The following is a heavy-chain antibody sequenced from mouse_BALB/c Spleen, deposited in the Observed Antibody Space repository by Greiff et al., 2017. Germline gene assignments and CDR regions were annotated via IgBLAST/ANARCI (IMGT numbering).Heavy chain of an antibody. CDR3: GREGGGWFAY. CDR1: GYTFTSYW. J-gene: IGHJ3*01. V-gene: IGHV1-7*01. Sequence: VQLQQSGAELAKPGASVKMSCKASGYTFTSYWMHWVKQRPGQGLEWIGYINPSTGYTEYNQKFKDKATLTADKSSSTAYMQLSSLTSEDSAVYYCGREGGGWFAYWGQGTLVTVSA. CDR2: INPSTGYT.